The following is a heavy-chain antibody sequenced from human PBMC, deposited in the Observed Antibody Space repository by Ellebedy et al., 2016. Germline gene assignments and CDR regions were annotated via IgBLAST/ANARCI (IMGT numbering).Heavy chain of an antibody. J-gene: IGHJ4*02. Sequence: SETLSLTXTVSGGSISSYYWSWIRQPPGEGLEWIGSIYYSGSTYYNPSLKSRVTISVDTSKNQFSLKLSSVTAADTAVYYCARDYGQSFDYWGQGTLVTVSS. CDR3: ARDYGQSFDY. D-gene: IGHD3-10*01. CDR2: IYYSGST. CDR1: GGSISSYY. V-gene: IGHV4-39*07.